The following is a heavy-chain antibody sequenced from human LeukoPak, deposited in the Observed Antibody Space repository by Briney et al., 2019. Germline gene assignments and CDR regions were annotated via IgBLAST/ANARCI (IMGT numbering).Heavy chain of an antibody. Sequence: GGSLRLSXAASGFTFGSYSMHWVRQAPGKGLEWVAVIWYDGSNKYYADSVKGRFTISRDNSKNTLYLQMNSLRAEDTAVYYCAKGRDGDSDYWGQGTLVTVSS. D-gene: IGHD4-17*01. CDR3: AKGRDGDSDY. CDR2: IWYDGSNK. CDR1: GFTFGSYS. J-gene: IGHJ4*02. V-gene: IGHV3-33*06.